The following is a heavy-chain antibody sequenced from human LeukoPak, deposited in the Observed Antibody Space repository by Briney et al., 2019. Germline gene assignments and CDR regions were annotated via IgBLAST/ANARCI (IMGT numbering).Heavy chain of an antibody. CDR1: GYTFTSYG. V-gene: IGHV1-18*04. CDR3: ASGQRAQQLAKLVYN. J-gene: IGHJ4*02. D-gene: IGHD6-13*01. CDR2: ISAYNGNT. Sequence: ASAKVSCKASGYTFTSYGISWVRQAPGQGLEWMGWISAYNGNTNYAQKLQGRVTTTTDTSTSTAYSELRSRGSDETAMQYCASGQRAQQLAKLVYNWGEGT.